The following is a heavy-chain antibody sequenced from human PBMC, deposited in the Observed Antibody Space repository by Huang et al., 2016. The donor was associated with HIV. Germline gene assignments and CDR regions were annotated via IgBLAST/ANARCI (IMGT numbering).Heavy chain of an antibody. D-gene: IGHD6-13*01. J-gene: IGHJ4*02. CDR1: GFTFSSYG. Sequence: QVQLVESGGGVAQPGRSLRISCAASGFTFSSYGMHWVRQAPGKGLEWVAVISYDAKTKYYADSVKGRFSISRDNSKTTVYLQLNSLRLEDTAVYYCAKGGSAAAVLDFWGQGTLVTVSS. CDR3: AKGGSAAAVLDF. CDR2: ISYDAKTK. V-gene: IGHV3-30*18.